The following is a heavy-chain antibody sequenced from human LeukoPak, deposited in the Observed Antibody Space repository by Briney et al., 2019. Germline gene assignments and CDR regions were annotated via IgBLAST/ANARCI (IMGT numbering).Heavy chain of an antibody. D-gene: IGHD2-2*03. V-gene: IGHV1-3*01. CDR3: ARDSMDGYGMDV. CDR2: INAGNENT. Sequence: ASVKVSCKASGYTFSRYGMHWVRQAPGQRLEWMGWINAGNENTKYSQKFQGRVSITRDTSASTAYMELGSLRSEDTAVYYCARDSMDGYGMDVWGQGTTVTVSS. CDR1: GYTFSRYG. J-gene: IGHJ6*02.